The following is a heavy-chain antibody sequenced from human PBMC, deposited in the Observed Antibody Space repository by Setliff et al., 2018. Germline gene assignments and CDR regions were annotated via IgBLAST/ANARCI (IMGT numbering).Heavy chain of an antibody. CDR3: AAERRGYFYLY. CDR1: GGTFSSYA. J-gene: IGHJ4*02. D-gene: IGHD5-18*01. Sequence: SVKVSCKASGGTFSSYAISWVRQAPGQGLEWMGWIVVGSGNTNYAQKFQERVTITRDMSTSTAYMELSSLRSEDTAVYYCAAERRGYFYLYWGQGTLVTVSS. CDR2: IVVGSGNT. V-gene: IGHV1-58*02.